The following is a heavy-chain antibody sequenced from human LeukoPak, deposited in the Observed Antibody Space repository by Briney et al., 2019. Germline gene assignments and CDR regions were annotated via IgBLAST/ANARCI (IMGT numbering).Heavy chain of an antibody. CDR3: AKEPDSSGYPSPVDY. D-gene: IGHD3-22*01. CDR2: NSGSGGST. V-gene: IGHV3-23*01. Sequence: PGGSLRLSCAASGFTFSSYAMSWVRQAPGKGLEWVSANSGSGGSTYYADSVKGRFTISRDNSKNTLYLQMNSLRAEDTAVYYCAKEPDSSGYPSPVDYWGQGTLVTVSS. J-gene: IGHJ4*02. CDR1: GFTFSSYA.